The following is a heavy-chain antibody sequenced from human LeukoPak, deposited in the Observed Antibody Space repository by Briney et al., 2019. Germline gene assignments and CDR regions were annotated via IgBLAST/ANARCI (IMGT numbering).Heavy chain of an antibody. V-gene: IGHV1-2*02. J-gene: IGHJ6*03. CDR1: GYTFTGYY. CDR2: INPNSGGT. Sequence: ASVKVSCKASGYTFTGYYMHWVRQAPGQGLEWMGWINPNSGGTNYAQKFQGRVTMTRDTSISTAYMELSRLRSDDTAVYYCARGPGCSGGSCYPFTGYYYYMDVWAKGPRSPSP. D-gene: IGHD2-15*01. CDR3: ARGPGCSGGSCYPFTGYYYYMDV.